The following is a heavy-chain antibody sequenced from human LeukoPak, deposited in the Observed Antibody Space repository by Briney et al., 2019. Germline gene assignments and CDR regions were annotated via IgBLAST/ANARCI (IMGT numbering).Heavy chain of an antibody. CDR1: GGSISSGSYY. J-gene: IGHJ4*02. Sequence: PSQTLSLTCTVSGGSISSGSYYWSWIRQPAGKGLEWIGRIYTSGSTNYNPSLKSRDTTSVDTSKNQFSLKLSSVTAADTAVYYCAREMVMVRGVEPFDYWGQGTLVTVSS. CDR3: AREMVMVRGVEPFDY. CDR2: IYTSGST. V-gene: IGHV4-61*02. D-gene: IGHD3-10*01.